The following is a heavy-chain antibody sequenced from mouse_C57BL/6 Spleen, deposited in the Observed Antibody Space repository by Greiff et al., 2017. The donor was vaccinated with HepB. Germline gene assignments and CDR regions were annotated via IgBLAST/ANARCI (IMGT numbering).Heavy chain of an antibody. J-gene: IGHJ1*03. CDR3: ASPRGASYWYFDV. CDR2: IDPSDSET. Sequence: QVQLQQSGAELVRPGSSVKLSCKASGYTFTSYWMHWVKQRPIQGLEWIGNIDPSDSETHYNQKFKDKATLTVDKSSSTAYMQLSSLTSEDSAVYYCASPRGASYWYFDVWGTGTTVTVSS. D-gene: IGHD3-3*01. V-gene: IGHV1-52*01. CDR1: GYTFTSYW.